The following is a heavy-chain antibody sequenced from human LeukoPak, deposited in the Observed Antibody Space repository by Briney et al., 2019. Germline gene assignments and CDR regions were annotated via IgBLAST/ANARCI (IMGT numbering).Heavy chain of an antibody. CDR2: IKSKTDGDTT. CDR1: GFTFSNAW. Sequence: PGGTLRLSYAASGFTFSNAWMSWVRQAPGKGLEGVGRIKSKTDGDTTDYAAPVKGRFTISRDDSKNTLYLQMNSLKTADTAVYYCTTDYYYGSASSDAFDIWRQGTMVTVSS. J-gene: IGHJ3*02. V-gene: IGHV3-15*01. D-gene: IGHD3-10*01. CDR3: TTDYYYGSASSDAFDI.